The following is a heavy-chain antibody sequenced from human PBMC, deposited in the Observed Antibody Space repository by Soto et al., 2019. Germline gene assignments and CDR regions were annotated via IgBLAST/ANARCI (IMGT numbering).Heavy chain of an antibody. V-gene: IGHV4-34*01. CDR2: INHSGST. CDR1: GGSFSGYY. CDR3: AREGYCSGGSCYSRTLDY. D-gene: IGHD2-15*01. Sequence: SETLSRTCAVYGGSFSGYYWSWIRQPPGKGLEWIGEINHSGSTNYNPSLKSRVTISVDTSKNQFSLKLSSVTAADTAVYYCAREGYCSGGSCYSRTLDYWGQGTLVTVSS. J-gene: IGHJ4*02.